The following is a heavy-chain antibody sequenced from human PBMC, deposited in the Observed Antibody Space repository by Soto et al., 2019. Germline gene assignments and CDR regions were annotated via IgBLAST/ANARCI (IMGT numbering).Heavy chain of an antibody. CDR1: GITFTKYW. Sequence: EVQLVESGGGLVQPGGSLRLSCSVSGITFTKYWMNWVRQAPGKGLEWVANIRQDGGQKNYVDSVKGRFTISWDNVKNALYLQLNSLRGEDTAIYYCAGGSGRTEEYWGQGTLVTVSS. D-gene: IGHD3-3*01. CDR3: AGGSGRTEEY. CDR2: IRQDGGQK. V-gene: IGHV3-7*04. J-gene: IGHJ4*02.